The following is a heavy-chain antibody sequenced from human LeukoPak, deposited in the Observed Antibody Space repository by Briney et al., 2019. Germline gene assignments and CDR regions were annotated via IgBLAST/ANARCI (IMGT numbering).Heavy chain of an antibody. V-gene: IGHV3-48*03. Sequence: GGSLRLSCAASGFTFSSYEMNWVRQAPGKGLEWISYISSSGSTIHYADSVKGRFTISRDNAKNSLYLQMNSLRAEDMAFYYCAKGNSGSYSLDWFDPWGQGTLVTVSS. CDR2: ISSSGSTI. D-gene: IGHD5-12*01. CDR3: AKGNSGSYSLDWFDP. CDR1: GFTFSSYE. J-gene: IGHJ5*02.